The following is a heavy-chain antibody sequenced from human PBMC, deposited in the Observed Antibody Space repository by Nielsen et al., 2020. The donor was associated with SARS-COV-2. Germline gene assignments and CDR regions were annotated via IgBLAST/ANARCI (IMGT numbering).Heavy chain of an antibody. CDR1: GGSFSGYY. CDR3: AKTTAGAPWFDP. J-gene: IGHJ5*02. CDR2: IYYSGST. D-gene: IGHD6-19*01. Sequence: GSLRLSCAVYGGSFSGYYWSWIRQPPGKGLEWIGYIYYSGSTNYNPSLKGRVTISVDTSKNQFSLKLSSVTAADTAVYYCAKTTAGAPWFDPWGQGTLVTVSS. V-gene: IGHV4-59*01.